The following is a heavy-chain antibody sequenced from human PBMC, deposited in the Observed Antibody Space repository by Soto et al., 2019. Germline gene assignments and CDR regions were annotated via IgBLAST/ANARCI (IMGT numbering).Heavy chain of an antibody. V-gene: IGHV5-51*01. D-gene: IGHD2-2*02. J-gene: IGHJ4*02. CDR3: ARQSYCSSTSCYTVDS. Sequence: GESLKISCKGSGYSLTSYWIGWMRQTPGKGLEWMGMIYLGDSNTRYSPSFQGQVTISADKSITTAYLQWSSLKASDTAMYYCARQSYCSSTSCYTVDSWGQETLVTVYS. CDR1: GYSLTSYW. CDR2: IYLGDSNT.